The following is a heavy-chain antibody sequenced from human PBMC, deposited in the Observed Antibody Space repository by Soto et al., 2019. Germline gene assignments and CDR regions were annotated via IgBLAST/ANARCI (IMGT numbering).Heavy chain of an antibody. D-gene: IGHD4-17*01. V-gene: IGHV3-23*01. Sequence: EVQLLESGGGLVQPGGSLRLSCAGSGFTFSNFAMSWVRQAPGKGLEWVSGVSGRGGSTKYAESVKGRFTISRDNSRNTIYLQVNSLRAEDTAVYYCAKDSTVTTALYFYYCCFDVWGQGTAVTVSS. CDR3: AKDSTVTTALYFYYCCFDV. CDR2: VSGRGGST. J-gene: IGHJ6*02. CDR1: GFTFSNFA.